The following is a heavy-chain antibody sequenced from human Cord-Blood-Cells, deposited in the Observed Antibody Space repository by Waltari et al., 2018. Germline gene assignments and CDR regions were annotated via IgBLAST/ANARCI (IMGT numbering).Heavy chain of an antibody. V-gene: IGHV1-69*06. Sequence: QVQLVQSGAEVKKPGSSVKVSCKASGGTFSSYAISWVRQAPGQGLEWMGGIIPIFGTANYAQKFQGRVTITADKPTSTAYMELSSLRSEDTAVYYCARELNLYWANYYFDYWGQGTLVTVSS. J-gene: IGHJ4*02. CDR2: IIPIFGTA. D-gene: IGHD2-8*02. CDR1: GGTFSSYA. CDR3: ARELNLYWANYYFDY.